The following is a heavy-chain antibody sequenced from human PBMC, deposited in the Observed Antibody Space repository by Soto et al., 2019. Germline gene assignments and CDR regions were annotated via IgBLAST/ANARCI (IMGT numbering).Heavy chain of an antibody. CDR2: IYYSGST. V-gene: IGHV4-30-4*01. Sequence: QVQLQESGPGLVKPSQTLSLTCTVSGGSINSGDYYWRWIRQPPGKGLEWIAYIYYSGSTYYNPSLKSRVTISVDTSKNQFSLKLSSVTAADTAVYYCARDRSAAAGYYYYGMDVWGQGTTVTVSS. J-gene: IGHJ6*02. CDR3: ARDRSAAAGYYYYGMDV. CDR1: GGSINSGDYY. D-gene: IGHD6-13*01.